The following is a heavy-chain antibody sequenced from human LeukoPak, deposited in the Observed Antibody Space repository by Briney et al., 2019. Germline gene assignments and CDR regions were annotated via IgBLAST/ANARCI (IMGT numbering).Heavy chain of an antibody. V-gene: IGHV5-51*01. CDR1: GYSFTSYW. CDR3: ARPPLYYYDSSGYGEYFQH. Sequence: GESLKISCKGSGYSFTSYWIGWVRQMPGKGLEWMGIINPGDSDTRYSPSFQGQVTISADKSISTAYLQWSSLKASDTAMYYCARPPLYYYDSSGYGEYFQHWSQGTLVTVSS. D-gene: IGHD3-22*01. CDR2: INPGDSDT. J-gene: IGHJ1*01.